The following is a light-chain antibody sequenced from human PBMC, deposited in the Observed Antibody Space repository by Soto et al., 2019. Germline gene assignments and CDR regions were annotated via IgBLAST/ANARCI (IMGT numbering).Light chain of an antibody. CDR2: WAS. CDR1: QRVLSSSNNKNF. J-gene: IGKJ1*01. CDR3: QQYYSTPWT. Sequence: DIVMTQSPDSLAVSLGERATINCRSSQRVLSSSNNKNFLAWYQQKPRQPPRLLIYWASTRESGVPDRFSGSGSGTDFTLTISSLQAEDVAVYYCQQYYSTPWTFAQGTKVEIK. V-gene: IGKV4-1*01.